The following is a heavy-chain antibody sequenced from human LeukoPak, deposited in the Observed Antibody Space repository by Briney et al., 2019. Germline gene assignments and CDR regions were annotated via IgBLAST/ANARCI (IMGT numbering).Heavy chain of an antibody. D-gene: IGHD4-17*01. Sequence: GGSLRLSCAASGFTVSSNYMSWVRQAPGKGLEWVSVIYSGGSTYYADSVKGRFTISRDNSKNTLYLQMNSLRAEDTAVYYCARESAYGDYDYWGQGTLVTVSS. CDR1: GFTVSSNY. V-gene: IGHV3-66*01. J-gene: IGHJ4*02. CDR2: IYSGGST. CDR3: ARESAYGDYDY.